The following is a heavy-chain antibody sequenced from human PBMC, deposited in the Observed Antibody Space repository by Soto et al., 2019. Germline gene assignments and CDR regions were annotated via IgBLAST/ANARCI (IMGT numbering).Heavy chain of an antibody. CDR3: ARWEGYDSSGFSYGWFDP. D-gene: IGHD3-22*01. V-gene: IGHV1-69*12. Sequence: QVQLVQSGAEVKKPGSSVKVSCKASGGTFSSYAISWVRPAPGQGLEWMGGIIPIFGTANYAQKFQGRVTITADESTSTAYMELSSLRSEDTAVYYCARWEGYDSSGFSYGWFDPWGQGTLVTVSS. J-gene: IGHJ5*02. CDR1: GGTFSSYA. CDR2: IIPIFGTA.